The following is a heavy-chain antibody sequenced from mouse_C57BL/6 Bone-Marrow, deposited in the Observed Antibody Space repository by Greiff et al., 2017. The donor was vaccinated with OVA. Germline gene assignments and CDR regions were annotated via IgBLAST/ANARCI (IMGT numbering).Heavy chain of an antibody. CDR2: ISNGGGST. CDR3: ARQGYDYGFAY. V-gene: IGHV5-12*01. J-gene: IGHJ3*01. D-gene: IGHD2-4*01. CDR1: GFTFSDYY. Sequence: EVQLVESGGGLVQPGGSLKLSCAASGFTFSDYYMYWVRQTPEKRLEWVAYISNGGGSTYYPDTVKGRFTISRDNAKNTLYLQMSRLKSEDTAMYYCARQGYDYGFAYWGQGTLVTVSA.